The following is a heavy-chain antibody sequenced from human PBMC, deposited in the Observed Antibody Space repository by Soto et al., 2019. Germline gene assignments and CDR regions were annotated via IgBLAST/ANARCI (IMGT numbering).Heavy chain of an antibody. CDR2: ISSSSSTI. CDR1: GFTFSTYK. V-gene: IGHV3-48*02. Sequence: EVQLVESGGGLVQPGGSLRLSCAASGFTFSTYKMNWVRQAPGKGLEWVSYISSSSSTIYYADSVKGRFTIPRDNAKNSLYLQMNSLRDEDTAVYYCARDAYDYDDTSGYYRHWGQGTLVTVSS. J-gene: IGHJ4*02. D-gene: IGHD3-22*01. CDR3: ARDAYDYDDTSGYYRH.